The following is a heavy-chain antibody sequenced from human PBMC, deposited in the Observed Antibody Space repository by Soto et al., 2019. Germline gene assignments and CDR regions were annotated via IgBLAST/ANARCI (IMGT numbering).Heavy chain of an antibody. CDR2: ISWNSGSI. D-gene: IGHD3-16*01. V-gene: IGHV3-9*01. CDR3: AKDEKGGYYYYYYMDV. Sequence: EVQLVESGGGLVQPGRSLRLSCAASGFTFDDYAMHWVRQAPGKGLEWVSGISWNSGSIGYADSVKGRFTITRDNATNTPYLQMISLLADDTAVYYCAKDEKGGYYYYYYMDVWGKGTTVTVSS. CDR1: GFTFDDYA. J-gene: IGHJ6*03.